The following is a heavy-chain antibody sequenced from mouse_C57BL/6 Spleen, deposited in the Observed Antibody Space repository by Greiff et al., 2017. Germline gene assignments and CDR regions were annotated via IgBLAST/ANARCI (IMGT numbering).Heavy chain of an antibody. J-gene: IGHJ2*01. Sequence: VQLKESGPGLVKPSQSLSLTCSVTGYSITSGYYWNWIRQFPGNKLEWMGYISYDGSNNYNPSLKNRISITRDTSKNQFFLKLNSVTTEDTATYYCARGGYYDYDENYFDYWGQGTTLTVSS. V-gene: IGHV3-6*01. CDR3: ARGGYYDYDENYFDY. D-gene: IGHD2-4*01. CDR2: ISYDGSN. CDR1: GYSITSGYY.